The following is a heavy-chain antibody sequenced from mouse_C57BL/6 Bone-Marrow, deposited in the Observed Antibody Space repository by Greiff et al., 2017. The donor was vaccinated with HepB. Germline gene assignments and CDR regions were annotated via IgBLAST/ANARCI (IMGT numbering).Heavy chain of an antibody. Sequence: QVQLQQPGAELVKPGASVKVSCKASGYTFTSYWMHWVKQRPGQGLEWIGRIHPSDSDTNYNQKFKGKATLTADKSSSTAYMQLSSLTSEDSAVYFCARWSSSGYYAMDYWGQGTSVTVSS. CDR3: ARWSSSGYYAMDY. V-gene: IGHV1-74*01. CDR2: IHPSDSDT. J-gene: IGHJ4*01. CDR1: GYTFTSYW. D-gene: IGHD3-2*02.